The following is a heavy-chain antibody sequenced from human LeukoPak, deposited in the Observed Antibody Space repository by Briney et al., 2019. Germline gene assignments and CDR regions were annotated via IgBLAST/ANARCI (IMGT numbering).Heavy chain of an antibody. Sequence: ASETLSLTCTVSGGSISSYYLSWIRQPAGKGLEWIGRIYTSGSTNYNPSLKSRVTMSVDTSKNQFSLKLSSVTAADTAVYYCARDLWGGSYYYYMDVWGKGTTVTVSS. CDR3: ARDLWGGSYYYYMDV. D-gene: IGHD3-16*01. CDR2: IYTSGST. V-gene: IGHV4-4*07. CDR1: GGSISSYY. J-gene: IGHJ6*03.